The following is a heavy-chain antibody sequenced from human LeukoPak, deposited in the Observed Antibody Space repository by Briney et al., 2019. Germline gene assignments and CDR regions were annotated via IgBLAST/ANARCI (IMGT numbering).Heavy chain of an antibody. CDR1: GFTFSNHA. Sequence: GGSLRLSCATSGFTFSNHAMHWVRQATGKGLEWVSAVGTAGDTFYPGSVKGRFTISRENAKNSLSLQMNSLRAEDTAVYYCVRQQTPHGNFDYWGQGTLVTVSS. CDR2: VGTAGDT. D-gene: IGHD1-26*01. V-gene: IGHV3-13*01. CDR3: VRQQTPHGNFDY. J-gene: IGHJ4*02.